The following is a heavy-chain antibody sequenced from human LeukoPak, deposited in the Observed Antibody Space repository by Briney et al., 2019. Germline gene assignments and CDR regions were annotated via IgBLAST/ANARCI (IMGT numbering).Heavy chain of an antibody. J-gene: IGHJ4*02. D-gene: IGHD3/OR15-3a*01. CDR1: GGYICSSNSY. V-gene: IGHV4-39*01. CDR3: ARQTGSGLFILP. Sequence: SETLSLTCTVSGGYICSSNSYWGWIRQPPGKGLEWIGSIYYSGNTYYNASLKSQVSISIDTSKNQFSLRLTSVTAADTAVYYCARQTGSGLFILPGGQGTLVTVSS. CDR2: IYYSGNT.